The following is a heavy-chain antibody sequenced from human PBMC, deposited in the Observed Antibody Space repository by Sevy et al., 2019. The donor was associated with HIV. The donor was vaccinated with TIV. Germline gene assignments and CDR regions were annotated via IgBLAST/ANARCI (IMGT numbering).Heavy chain of an antibody. V-gene: IGHV3-23*01. Sequence: GGSLRLSCTASGFTFSSYAMSWVRQAPGKGLEWVSAISGSGGSTYYADSVKGRFTISRDNSKNTLYLQMNSLRAEDTAVYYCANGGSYDSSGPDAFDIWGQGTMVTVSS. J-gene: IGHJ3*02. CDR2: ISGSGGST. CDR3: ANGGSYDSSGPDAFDI. CDR1: GFTFSSYA. D-gene: IGHD3-22*01.